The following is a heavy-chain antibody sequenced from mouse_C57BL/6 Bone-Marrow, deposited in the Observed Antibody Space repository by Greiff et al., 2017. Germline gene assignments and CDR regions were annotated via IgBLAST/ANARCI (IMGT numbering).Heavy chain of an antibody. V-gene: IGHV1-81*01. CDR2: IYPRSGNT. CDR1: GYTFTSYG. J-gene: IGHJ4*01. CDR3: ARGWLLSYAMDY. D-gene: IGHD2-3*01. Sequence: VQPQQSGAELARPGASVKLSCKASGYTFTSYGISWVKQRTGQGLEWIGEIYPRSGNTYYNEKFKGKATLTADKSSSTAYMELRSLTSEDSAVYFCARGWLLSYAMDYWGQGTSVTVSS.